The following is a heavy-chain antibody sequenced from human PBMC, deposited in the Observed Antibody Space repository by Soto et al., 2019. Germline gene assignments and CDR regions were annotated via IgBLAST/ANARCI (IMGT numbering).Heavy chain of an antibody. V-gene: IGHV3-23*01. CDR3: ARWDGYGDV. Sequence: GGSLRLSCAASGFSFNTYSMAWVRQTPGKGLAWVSGLSGGGSNTFYADSVQGRFTISVDNSKDTVYLQMNSLRVEDTAVYYCARWDGYGDVWGQGTLVTVSS. J-gene: IGHJ4*02. D-gene: IGHD4-17*01. CDR2: LSGGGSNT. CDR1: GFSFNTYS.